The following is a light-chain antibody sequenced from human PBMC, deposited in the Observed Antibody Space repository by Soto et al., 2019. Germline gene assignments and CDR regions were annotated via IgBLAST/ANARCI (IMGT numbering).Light chain of an antibody. V-gene: IGKV3-15*01. Sequence: EIVMTQSPATLSVSPGERATLSCRASQSVSSNLTWYQQKPGQAPRLLIYCASTRATGIPARFSGSVSGTVFTLTISGLHSDDFASYYCHQYNNWPWTCGQGTKVEIK. CDR3: HQYNNWPWT. J-gene: IGKJ1*01. CDR2: CAS. CDR1: QSVSSN.